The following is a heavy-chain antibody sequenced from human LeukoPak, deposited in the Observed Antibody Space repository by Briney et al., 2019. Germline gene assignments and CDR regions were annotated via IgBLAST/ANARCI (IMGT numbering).Heavy chain of an antibody. CDR3: ARGYSSSSYNWFDP. CDR2: IYYSGST. CDR1: GGSISSYY. Sequence: LSETLSLTCTVSGGSISSYYWSWIRQPPGKGLEWIGYIYYSGSTNYNPSLKSRVTISVDTSKNQFSLKLSSVTAADTAVYYCARGYSSSSYNWFDPWGQGTLVTVSS. V-gene: IGHV4-59*12. D-gene: IGHD6-6*01. J-gene: IGHJ5*02.